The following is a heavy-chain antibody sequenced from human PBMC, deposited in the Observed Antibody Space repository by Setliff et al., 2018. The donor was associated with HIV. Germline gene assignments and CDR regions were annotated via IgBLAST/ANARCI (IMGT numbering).Heavy chain of an antibody. D-gene: IGHD3-22*01. CDR3: ARDIGRDYDTMEDWFDP. Sequence: GGSLRLSCAASGFTFSNYWMSWVRQAPGKGLEWVANIKQNGSEKYYVDSVKGRFTISRDNAKNSLYLQMNSLRAEDTAVYYCARDIGRDYDTMEDWFDPWGQGTLVTVSS. CDR2: IKQNGSEK. J-gene: IGHJ5*02. CDR1: GFTFSNYW. V-gene: IGHV3-7*03.